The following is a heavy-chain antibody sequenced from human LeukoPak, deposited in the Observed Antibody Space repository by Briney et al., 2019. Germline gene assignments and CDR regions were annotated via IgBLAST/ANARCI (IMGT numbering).Heavy chain of an antibody. CDR2: IFSGGAT. D-gene: IGHD5-18*01. V-gene: IGHV3-53*01. J-gene: IGHJ6*02. Sequence: GGSLRLSCAASGFTISTNYMSWVRQAPGKGLEWVSIIFSGGATYYADSVKGRFTISRENSRNTLYLQMTNLRVEDTAVYYCAREVGDTALNYFGIDVWGQGTTVIVS. CDR1: GFTISTNY. CDR3: AREVGDTALNYFGIDV.